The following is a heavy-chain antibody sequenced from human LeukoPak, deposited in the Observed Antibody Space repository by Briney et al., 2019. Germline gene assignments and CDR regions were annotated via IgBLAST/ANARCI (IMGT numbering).Heavy chain of an antibody. J-gene: IGHJ3*02. CDR1: GYTFTSYY. V-gene: IGHV1-24*01. D-gene: IGHD2-2*01. CDR2: FDPEDGET. Sequence: ASVKVSCKASGYTFTSYYMHWVRQAPGKGLEWMGGFDPEDGETIYAQKFQGRVTMTEDTSTDTAYMELSSLRSEDTAVYYCATARGFIVVVPATHELDAFDIWGQGTMVTVSS. CDR3: ATARGFIVVVPATHELDAFDI.